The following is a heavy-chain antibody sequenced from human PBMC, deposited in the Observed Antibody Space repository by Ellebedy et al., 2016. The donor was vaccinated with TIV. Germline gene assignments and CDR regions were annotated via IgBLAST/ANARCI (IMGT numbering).Heavy chain of an antibody. CDR2: VSSSGRT. CDR1: GDSIISSIHY. J-gene: IGHJ4*02. Sequence: SETLSLTCTVSGDSIISSIHYWGWIRQPPGKELEWIGSVSSSGRTYYSPSLRSRVTISADTSRNQFSLKLSSVTAADTAVYYFARDPPGYWGQGTLVTVSS. V-gene: IGHV4-39*07. CDR3: ARDPPGY.